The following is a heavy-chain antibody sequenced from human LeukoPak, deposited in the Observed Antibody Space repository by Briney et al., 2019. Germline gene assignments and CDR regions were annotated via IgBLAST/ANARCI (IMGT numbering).Heavy chain of an antibody. J-gene: IGHJ3*01. CDR3: ARFTQAALSL. D-gene: IGHD6-25*01. Sequence: ASVKVSCKASGYTFTSYGISWVRQAPGQGLEWMGWINPNSGGTNYAQKFQGRVTMTRDTSISTAYMELSRLRSDDTAVYYCARFTQAALSLWGQGTMVTVSS. CDR1: GYTFTSYG. CDR2: INPNSGGT. V-gene: IGHV1-2*02.